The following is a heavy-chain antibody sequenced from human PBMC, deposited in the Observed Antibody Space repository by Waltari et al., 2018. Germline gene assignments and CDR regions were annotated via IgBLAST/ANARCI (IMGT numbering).Heavy chain of an antibody. CDR2: IYHSGST. V-gene: IGHV4-38-2*01. CDR3: ASLSIHYYGREDYMDV. J-gene: IGHJ6*03. Sequence: QVQLQESGPGLVKPSETLSLTCAVSGYSISSGYYWGWIRQPPGKGLEWIGSIYHSGSTYYNPSLKNRVTISVDTSKNQFSLKLSSVTAADTAVYYCASLSIHYYGREDYMDVWGKGTTVTVSS. CDR1: GYSISSGYY. D-gene: IGHD3-10*01.